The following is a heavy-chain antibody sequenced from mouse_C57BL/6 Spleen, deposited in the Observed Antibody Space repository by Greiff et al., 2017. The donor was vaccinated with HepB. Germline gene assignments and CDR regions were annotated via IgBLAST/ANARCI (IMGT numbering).Heavy chain of an antibody. CDR2: IYPGDGDT. CDR1: GYAFSSSW. J-gene: IGHJ3*01. CDR3: ARSGYSNYRFAY. D-gene: IGHD2-5*01. V-gene: IGHV1-82*01. Sequence: QVQLKESGPELVKPGASVKISCKASGYAFSSSWMNWVKQRPGKGLEWIGRIYPGDGDTNYNGKFKGKATLTAEKSSSTAYMQLSSLTSEDSAVYFCARSGYSNYRFAYWGQGTLVTVSA.